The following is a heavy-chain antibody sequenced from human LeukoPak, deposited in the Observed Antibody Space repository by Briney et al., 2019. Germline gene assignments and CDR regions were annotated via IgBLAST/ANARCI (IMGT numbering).Heavy chain of an antibody. D-gene: IGHD3-10*02. J-gene: IGHJ4*02. CDR3: VRGAGGPRNYVLDY. CDR1: GFTFSGYW. V-gene: IGHV3-74*01. CDR2: LNSDGTTI. Sequence: GSLRLSCVASGFTFSGYWMNWVRQAPGMGLVWVSRLNSDGTTINYADSVKGRFTISRDNAKNTVYLQMSGLRDDDTALYFCVRGAGGPRNYVLDYWGQGALVSVSS.